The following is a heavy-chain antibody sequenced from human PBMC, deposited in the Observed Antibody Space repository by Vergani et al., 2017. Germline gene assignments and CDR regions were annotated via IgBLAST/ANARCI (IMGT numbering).Heavy chain of an antibody. J-gene: IGHJ6*02. CDR2: IHHSGDT. D-gene: IGHD3-10*01. CDR3: ARHRGSGGFFPSSYFYVIDV. Sequence: QVQLQESGPGLVKPSETLTLTCDVSDSSIMTNPYWGWFRQSPGKGLQWIGCIHHSGDTHYNSSLKSRVSISIVSSSKFSLSLTSVTAADTAIYYCARHRGSGGFFPSSYFYVIDVWPHGTTVTVSS. CDR1: DSSIMTNPY. V-gene: IGHV4-38-2*01.